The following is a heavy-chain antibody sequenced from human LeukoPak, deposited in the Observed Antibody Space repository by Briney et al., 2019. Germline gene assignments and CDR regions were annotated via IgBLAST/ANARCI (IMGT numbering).Heavy chain of an antibody. CDR2: IKKDGSQK. CDR1: GFTFSASW. V-gene: IGHV3-7*03. D-gene: IGHD3-10*01. J-gene: IGHJ5*02. Sequence: GGSLRLSCVASGFTFSASWISWVRQAPGKGLEWVATIKKDGSQKYYVDSVKGRFSISRDNAKNTLYLQMNSLRAEDTAVYYCARDRYGSGSYYNVFDPWGQGTLVTVSS. CDR3: ARDRYGSGSYYNVFDP.